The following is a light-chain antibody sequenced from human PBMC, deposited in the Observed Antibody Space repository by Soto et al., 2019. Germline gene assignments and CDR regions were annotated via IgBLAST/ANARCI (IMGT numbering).Light chain of an antibody. J-gene: IGLJ3*02. CDR1: SSNIGSYYL. CDR2: EDF. Sequence: QSALTQPASVSGSPGQSTTISCTGTSSNIGSYYLVSWYQQHPGRAPKLIIYEDFKRPSGVSNRFSTSKSGNTASLTISGLQAEDEADYYCCSYVGGWVFGGGTKLNVL. CDR3: CSYVGGWV. V-gene: IGLV2-23*01.